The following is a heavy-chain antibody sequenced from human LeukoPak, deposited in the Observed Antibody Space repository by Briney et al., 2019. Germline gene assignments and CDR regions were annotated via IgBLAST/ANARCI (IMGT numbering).Heavy chain of an antibody. D-gene: IGHD6-6*01. Sequence: SETLSLTCAVYGESFSANYWSWIRHSPGKGLEWIGEINHTGGTNYNPSLKSRVSMSGDTSKSQLSLKLRSVTAADTAVYYCARKGGGQLVNTRRWFDPWGQGTLVTVSS. V-gene: IGHV4-34*01. J-gene: IGHJ5*02. CDR2: INHTGGT. CDR1: GESFSANY. CDR3: ARKGGGQLVNTRRWFDP.